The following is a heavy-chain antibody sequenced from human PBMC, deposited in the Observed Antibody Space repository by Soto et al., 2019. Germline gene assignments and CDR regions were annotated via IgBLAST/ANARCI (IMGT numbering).Heavy chain of an antibody. CDR3: TRDGSHFALDV. CDR2: IKTDGSEK. V-gene: IGHV3-7*03. J-gene: IGHJ6*02. CDR1: GFTFSSYW. Sequence: EVQLVESGGGLVQPGGSLRLSCGASGFTFSSYWMSWVRQAPGKGLEWVANIKTDGSEKYYMDSVRGRFTTSRDNARNFFLLQTISLTGADTAVYYCTRDGSHFALDVWGLGTSVTVSS.